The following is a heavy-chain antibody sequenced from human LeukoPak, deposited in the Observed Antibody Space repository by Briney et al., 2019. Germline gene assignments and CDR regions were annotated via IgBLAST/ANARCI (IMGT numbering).Heavy chain of an antibody. CDR1: GFTFSSYA. D-gene: IGHD3-22*01. J-gene: IGHJ6*02. CDR2: ISGSGGST. V-gene: IGHV3-23*01. CDR3: AKAHYYDSSGYYRNYYYYGMDV. Sequence: PGGSLRLSCAASGFTFSSYAMSWVRQAPGKGLEWVLAISGSGGSTYYADSVKGRFTISRDNSKNTLYLQMNSLKAEDTAVYYCAKAHYYDSSGYYRNYYYYGMDVWGQGTTVTVSS.